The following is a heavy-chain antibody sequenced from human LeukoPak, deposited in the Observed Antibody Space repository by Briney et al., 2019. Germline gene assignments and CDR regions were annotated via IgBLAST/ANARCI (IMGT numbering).Heavy chain of an antibody. Sequence: SETPSLTCTVSGGSISSSSYYWGWIRQPPGKGLEWIGSIYYSGSTYYNPSLKSRVTISVDTSKNQFSLKLSSVTAADTAVYYCARDQYCSGGSCGVMDVWGQGTTVTVSS. CDR3: ARDQYCSGGSCGVMDV. CDR1: GGSISSSSYY. V-gene: IGHV4-39*07. D-gene: IGHD2-15*01. CDR2: IYYSGST. J-gene: IGHJ6*02.